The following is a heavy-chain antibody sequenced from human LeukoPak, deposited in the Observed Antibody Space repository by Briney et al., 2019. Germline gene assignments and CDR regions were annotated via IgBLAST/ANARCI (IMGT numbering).Heavy chain of an antibody. CDR3: ARDRVLGYCSSTSCQKLDY. J-gene: IGHJ4*02. D-gene: IGHD2-2*01. CDR2: ISYDGSKK. Sequence: GGSLRLSCADSGFTFSSYAMHWVPPAPGKGLEWVAVISYDGSKKYYADSVKGRFTISRDNSKNTLYLQMNSPRAEDTAVYYCARDRVLGYCSSTSCQKLDYCGQGTLVTVSS. V-gene: IGHV3-30-3*01. CDR1: GFTFSSYA.